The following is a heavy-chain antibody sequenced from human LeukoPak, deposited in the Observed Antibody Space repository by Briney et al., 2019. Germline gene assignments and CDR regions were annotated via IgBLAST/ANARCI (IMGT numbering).Heavy chain of an antibody. CDR2: ISAYNGNT. J-gene: IGHJ4*02. CDR3: ARDRPNMITFGGVIVSGPYYFDY. CDR1: GYTFTSYG. D-gene: IGHD3-16*02. V-gene: IGHV1-18*01. Sequence: ASVKVSCKASGYTFTSYGISWVRQAPGQGLEWMGWISAYNGNTNYAQKLQGRVTMTTDTSTSTAYVELRSLRSDDTAVYYCARDRPNMITFGGVIVSGPYYFDYWGQGTLVTVSS.